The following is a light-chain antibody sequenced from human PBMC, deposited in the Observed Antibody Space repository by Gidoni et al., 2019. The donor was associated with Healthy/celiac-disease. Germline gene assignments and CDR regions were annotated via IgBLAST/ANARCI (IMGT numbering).Light chain of an antibody. CDR3: QQSYSTPPT. J-gene: IGKJ2*01. CDR2: AAS. CDR1: QSISSY. Sequence: DTQRTQAPSSLSASVGDRVTITCRVSQSISSYLNWYQQKPGKAPKLLIYAASSLQSGVPSRFSGSGSGTDFTLTISSLQPEDFATYYCQQSYSTPPTFXXXTKLEIK. V-gene: IGKV1-39*01.